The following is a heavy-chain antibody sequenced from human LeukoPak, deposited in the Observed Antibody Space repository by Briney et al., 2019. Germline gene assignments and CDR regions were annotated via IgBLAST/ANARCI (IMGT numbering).Heavy chain of an antibody. CDR1: GGTFSSYA. CDR2: ISAHNGET. CDR3: ARGTNYYDTSGYLDSFDI. V-gene: IGHV1-18*01. J-gene: IGHJ3*02. D-gene: IGHD3-22*01. Sequence: ASVKVSCKASGGTFSSYAISWVRQDPGQGLEWMGSISAHNGETSYARSLQGRVIMTTDMSTSVAYMEIRGLRYDDTALYHCARGTNYYDTSGYLDSFDIWGEGTMVTVSS.